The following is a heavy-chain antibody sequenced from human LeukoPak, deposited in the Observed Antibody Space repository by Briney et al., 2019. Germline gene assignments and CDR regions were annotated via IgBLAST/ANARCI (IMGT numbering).Heavy chain of an antibody. CDR1: GGTFSSYA. CDR3: AREMGDTAMVNYYYGMDV. V-gene: IGHV1-69*13. J-gene: IGHJ6*02. Sequence: ASVKVSCKDSGGTFSSYAISWVRQAPGQGLEWMGGIIPIFGTANYAQKFQGRVTITADESTSTAYMELSSLRSEDTAVYYCAREMGDTAMVNYYYGMDVWGQGTTVTVSS. D-gene: IGHD5-18*01. CDR2: IIPIFGTA.